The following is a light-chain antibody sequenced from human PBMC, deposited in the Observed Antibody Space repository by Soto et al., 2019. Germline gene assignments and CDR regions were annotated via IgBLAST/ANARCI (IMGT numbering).Light chain of an antibody. J-gene: IGKJ1*01. CDR1: QSVSSSY. Sequence: EIALTQSPGTLSLSPGERATLSCRASQSVSSSYLAWYQQKPGQAPRLLIYGASSRATGIPDRFSGCGSGSDFTLSISRLEREDFAVYYCQQYGSSWWTFGQGTKVEIK. CDR2: GAS. CDR3: QQYGSSWWT. V-gene: IGKV3-20*01.